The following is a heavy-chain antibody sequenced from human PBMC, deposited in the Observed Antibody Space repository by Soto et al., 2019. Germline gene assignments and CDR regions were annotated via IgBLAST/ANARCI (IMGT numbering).Heavy chain of an antibody. V-gene: IGHV3-23*01. CDR2: ISDSGGRT. CDR1: GFTFSNCA. J-gene: IGHJ3*02. CDR3: AKRRSDHNSFDI. Sequence: GGSLRLSCAASGFTFSNCAMSWVRQAPGEGLEWVSAISDSGGRTYHADSVKGRFTISRDNSKNTLYLQMNSLRAEDTAVYYCAKRRSDHNSFDIWGRGTMVTVSS.